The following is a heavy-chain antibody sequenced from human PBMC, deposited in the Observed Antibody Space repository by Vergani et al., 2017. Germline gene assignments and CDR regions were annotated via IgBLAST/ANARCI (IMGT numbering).Heavy chain of an antibody. CDR3: ARSYCSATRCYSSIAFDL. J-gene: IGHJ3*01. CDR1: GDSIISRSYY. CDR2: IYNSGNG. V-gene: IGHV4-39*01. Sequence: QMQLQESGPGLVKASETLSLTCTVSGDSIISRSYYWGWIRQPPGKGLEWIGSIYNSGNGDSSSSLKSRVTISADTSKNQFSLRLTSVTAADTAVYYCARSYCSATRCYSSIAFDLWGQGTQVTISS. D-gene: IGHD2-2*01.